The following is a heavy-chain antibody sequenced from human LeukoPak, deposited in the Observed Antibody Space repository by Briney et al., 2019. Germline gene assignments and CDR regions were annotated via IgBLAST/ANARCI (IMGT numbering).Heavy chain of an antibody. CDR3: TRDGRRGTFGDAFDL. D-gene: IGHD1-26*01. CDR2: TTPSGST. J-gene: IGHJ3*01. Sequence: SETPSLTCTVSGGSITSGNYFWSWIRQPAGKGLEWIGRTTPSGSTNYNPSLKSRVTISVDTSNNQFSLRLSSVTAADTAVYYCTRDGRRGTFGDAFDLWGQGTIITVSS. CDR1: GGSITSGNYF. V-gene: IGHV4-61*02.